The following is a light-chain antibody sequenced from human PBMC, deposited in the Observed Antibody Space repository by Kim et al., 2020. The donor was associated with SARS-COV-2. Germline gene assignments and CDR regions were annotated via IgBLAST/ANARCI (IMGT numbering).Light chain of an antibody. V-gene: IGKV4-1*01. J-gene: IGKJ5*01. Sequence: ATINCKSSQSVLYSSNNKNYLAWYQQKPGQPPKLLIYWASTRESGVPDRFSGSGSGTDFTLTISSLQAEDVAVYYCQQYYSTPPTFGQGTRLEIK. CDR1: QSVLYSSNNKNY. CDR3: QQYYSTPPT. CDR2: WAS.